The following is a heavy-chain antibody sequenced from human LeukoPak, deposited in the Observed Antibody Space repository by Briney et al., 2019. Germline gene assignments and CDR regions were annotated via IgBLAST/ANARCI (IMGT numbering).Heavy chain of an antibody. CDR3: ARGVTKGYYYGMDV. J-gene: IGHJ6*02. V-gene: IGHV3-66*01. D-gene: IGHD3-10*01. Sequence: GSLRLSCAASGFTVSSNYMNWVRQAPGKGLEWVSVIYSGGSTYYADSVKGRFTISRDNSKNTLYLQMNSLRVEDTAVYYCARGVTKGYYYGMDVWGQGTTVTVSS. CDR1: GFTVSSNY. CDR2: IYSGGST.